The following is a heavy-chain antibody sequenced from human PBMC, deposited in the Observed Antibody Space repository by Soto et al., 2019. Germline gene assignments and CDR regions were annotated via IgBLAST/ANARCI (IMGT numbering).Heavy chain of an antibody. CDR1: GFTFSSYA. Sequence: GGSLRLSCAASGFTFSSYAMSWVRQAPGKGLEWVSVISGSGASTYYADSVKGRFTISRDNSKNTVYLQMNSLRAEDTAVYYCAKVRYGDIDYWGQGTLVTVSS. V-gene: IGHV3-23*01. CDR2: ISGSGAST. J-gene: IGHJ4*02. CDR3: AKVRYGDIDY. D-gene: IGHD4-17*01.